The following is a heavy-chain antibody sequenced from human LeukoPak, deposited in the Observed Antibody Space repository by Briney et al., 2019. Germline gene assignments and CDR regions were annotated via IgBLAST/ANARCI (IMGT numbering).Heavy chain of an antibody. J-gene: IGHJ3*01. CDR1: GGSISYY. V-gene: IGHV4-59*01. CDR2: THSSEST. D-gene: IGHD2/OR15-2a*01. CDR3: ARVRTFGNSSPRTFDV. Sequence: PSETLSLTCTVSGGSISYYWSWIRQPPGKGPEWIGYTHSSESTNYSPSLKGRVSISLDTSKNQFSLELSSVTAADTAMYYCARVRTFGNSSPRTFDVWGRGTMVTVSS.